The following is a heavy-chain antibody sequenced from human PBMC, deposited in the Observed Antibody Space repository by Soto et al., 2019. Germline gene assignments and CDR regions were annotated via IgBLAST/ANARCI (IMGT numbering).Heavy chain of an antibody. CDR3: ARGRVDGGELDL. CDR2: IWYDASNK. CDR1: GFPFRTYG. D-gene: IGHD1-26*01. Sequence: VQLVESGGGVVQPGGSLRLSCAASGFPFRTYGMYWVRQAPGKGLEWVAVIWYDASNKYYADSVKGRFTISRDNSENTLYLQMNSLRAEDTAVYYCARGRVDGGELDLWGQGTLVTVSS. J-gene: IGHJ4*02. V-gene: IGHV3-33*01.